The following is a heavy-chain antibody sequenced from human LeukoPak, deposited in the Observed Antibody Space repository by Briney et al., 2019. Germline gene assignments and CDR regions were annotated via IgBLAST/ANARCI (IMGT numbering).Heavy chain of an antibody. CDR3: ARDSSSFPNYFDL. CDR1: GFTVGDNY. Sequence: GVSLRLSCAASGFTVGDNYMSWVRQAPGKGLEWVSLIYSAGDTFYSDSVRGRFTISRDNSKNTLYLQMNSLRAEDTAFYYCARDSSSFPNYFDLWGQGTLVAVSS. D-gene: IGHD2/OR15-2a*01. J-gene: IGHJ4*02. V-gene: IGHV3-53*01. CDR2: IYSAGDT.